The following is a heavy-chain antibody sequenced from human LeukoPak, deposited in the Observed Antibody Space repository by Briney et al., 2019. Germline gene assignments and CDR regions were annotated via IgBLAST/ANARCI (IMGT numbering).Heavy chain of an antibody. D-gene: IGHD3-22*01. CDR3: AKGDSSVLSLSDY. J-gene: IGHJ4*02. V-gene: IGHV3-23*01. Sequence: GGSLRLSCAASGFTFSSYAMSWVRQAPGKGLEWVSAISGSGGSTYYADSVKGRFTISRDNSKNTLYLQMNSLRAEDTAVYCCAKGDSSVLSLSDYWGQGTLVTVSS. CDR2: ISGSGGST. CDR1: GFTFSSYA.